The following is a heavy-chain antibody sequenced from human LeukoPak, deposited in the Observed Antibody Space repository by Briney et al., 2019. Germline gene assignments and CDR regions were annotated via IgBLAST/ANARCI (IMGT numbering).Heavy chain of an antibody. CDR1: GYTFTSYG. CDR2: ISAYNGNT. J-gene: IGHJ3*02. D-gene: IGHD6-19*01. V-gene: IGHV1-18*01. CDR3: ARTVAGPGRNAFDI. Sequence: ASVKVSCKASGYTFTSYGISWVRQAPGQGLEWMGWISAYNGNTNYAQKLQGRVTMTTDTSTSTAYMELRSLRSDDTAVYYCARTVAGPGRNAFDIWGQGTMVTVSS.